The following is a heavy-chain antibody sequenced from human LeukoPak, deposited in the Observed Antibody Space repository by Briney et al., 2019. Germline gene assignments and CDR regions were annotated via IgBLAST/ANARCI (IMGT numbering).Heavy chain of an antibody. CDR3: ARENLICSSTSCRQYYFDY. CDR1: GGSISSGSYY. Sequence: SETLSLTCTVSGGSISSGSYYWSWIRQPAGKGLEWIGRIYTSGSTNYNPSLKSRVTISVDTSKNQFSLKLSSVTAADTAVYYCARENLICSSTSCRQYYFDYWGQGTLVTVSS. CDR2: IYTSGST. D-gene: IGHD2-2*01. V-gene: IGHV4-61*02. J-gene: IGHJ4*02.